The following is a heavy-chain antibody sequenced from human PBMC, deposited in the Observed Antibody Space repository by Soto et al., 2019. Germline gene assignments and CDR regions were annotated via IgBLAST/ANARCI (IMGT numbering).Heavy chain of an antibody. CDR2: ISSSGSSK. CDR3: ANVVEKGARYYFDY. J-gene: IGHJ4*02. Sequence: PGGSLRLSCTASGFTFNYYYMTWLRQAPGKGLEWLSYISSSGSSKYYADSVKGRFTISRDNAKSSLYLQMNTLRAEDTAVYYCANVVEKGARYYFDYWGQGTLVSVSS. D-gene: IGHD1-1*01. CDR1: GFTFNYYY. V-gene: IGHV3-11*01.